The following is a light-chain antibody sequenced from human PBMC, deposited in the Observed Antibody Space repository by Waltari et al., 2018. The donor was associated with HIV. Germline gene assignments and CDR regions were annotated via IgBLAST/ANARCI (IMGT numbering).Light chain of an antibody. CDR1: QGIGNY. J-gene: IGKJ4*01. CDR2: AAS. Sequence: DIQMTQSPSSLSASLGDRVTVTCRASQGIGNYLAWYHQGPGKVPELLIFAASTLQSGVPSRFSGSGSGTDFTLTINSLQPEDVGTYYCQKYNSAPLTIGGGTKVEIK. CDR3: QKYNSAPLT. V-gene: IGKV1-27*01.